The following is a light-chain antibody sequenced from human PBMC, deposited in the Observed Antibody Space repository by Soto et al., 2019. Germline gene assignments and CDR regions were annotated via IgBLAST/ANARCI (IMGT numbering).Light chain of an antibody. CDR2: DAS. Sequence: ESVLTQSPGTLSLSSGEGATLSCRASQSVADSNLAWYQQKPGLAPRLLIYDASSRATGIPDRFSGSGSGTDFTLTISRLEPEDFAVYYCQQYGSSPWTFGQGTKVDIK. CDR1: QSVADSN. V-gene: IGKV3D-20*01. J-gene: IGKJ1*01. CDR3: QQYGSSPWT.